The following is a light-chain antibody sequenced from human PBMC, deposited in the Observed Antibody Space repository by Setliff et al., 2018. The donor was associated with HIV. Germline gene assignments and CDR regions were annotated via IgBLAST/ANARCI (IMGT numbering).Light chain of an antibody. CDR3: SSYTSRNSYV. J-gene: IGLJ1*01. CDR2: EVT. Sequence: QSVLTQPASVSGSPGQSITISCTGTSSDVGNYNYVSWYQQHPGKAPKVIIYEVTDRPSGVSDRFSGSKSGNTASLTISGLQAEDEADYYCSSYTSRNSYVFGTGTKVTVL. CDR1: SSDVGNYNY. V-gene: IGLV2-14*01.